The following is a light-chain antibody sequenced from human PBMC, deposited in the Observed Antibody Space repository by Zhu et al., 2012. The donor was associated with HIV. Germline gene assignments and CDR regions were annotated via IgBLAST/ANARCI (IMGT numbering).Light chain of an antibody. Sequence: EIVLTQSPATLSLSPGERATLSCRASQSIGGYLAWYQQKPGQPPRLLTYDTSNRATGISARFSGSGSGTDFTLTISSLEPEDFGIYYCQQRGNSLTFGGGTKVEIK. J-gene: IGKJ4*01. CDR2: DTS. V-gene: IGKV3-11*01. CDR1: QSIGGY. CDR3: QQRGNSLT.